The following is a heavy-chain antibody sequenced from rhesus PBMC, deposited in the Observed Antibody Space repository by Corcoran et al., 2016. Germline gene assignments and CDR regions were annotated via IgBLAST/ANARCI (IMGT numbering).Heavy chain of an antibody. CDR3: AKAVSYGLLPVDY. Sequence: EVQLVESGGGLVQPGGSLRLSCAASGFTFSSYGLYWVRQAPGEGVEGIADINSGGGSTYYADSVKGRFTISRDNSKNTLSLQMNSLRAEDTAVYYCAKAVSYGLLPVDYWGQGVLVTVSS. D-gene: IGHD3-16*01. J-gene: IGHJ4*01. CDR2: INSGGGST. V-gene: IGHV3S25*01. CDR1: GFTFSSYG.